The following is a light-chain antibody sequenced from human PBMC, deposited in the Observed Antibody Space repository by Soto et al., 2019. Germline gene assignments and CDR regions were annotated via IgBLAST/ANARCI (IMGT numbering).Light chain of an antibody. CDR2: DVN. J-gene: IGLJ1*01. Sequence: QAALTQSASVSGSPCQSITISCPGTSSDIGVYPFVSWYQQHPGKAPTLIIYDVNSRPSGVSNRFSGSKSGNTASLTISGLQAEDEADYYCSSYSTTTTPLVFGAGTKVTVL. CDR1: SSDIGVYPF. V-gene: IGLV2-14*01. CDR3: SSYSTTTTPLV.